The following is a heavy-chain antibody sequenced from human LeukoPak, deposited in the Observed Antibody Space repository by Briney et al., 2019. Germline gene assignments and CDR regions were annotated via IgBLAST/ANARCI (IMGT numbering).Heavy chain of an antibody. V-gene: IGHV4-59*01. CDR2: IYYSGST. J-gene: IGHJ3*02. D-gene: IGHD3/OR15-3a*01. CDR1: GGSISSYY. Sequence: PSETLSLTCSVSGGSISSYYWSWIRQPPGKGLEWIGYIYYSGSTNYNPSPKSRVTISVDTSKNQLSLKLSSVTAADTAVYYCARHWTADGSAFDIWGQGTMVTVSS. CDR3: ARHWTADGSAFDI.